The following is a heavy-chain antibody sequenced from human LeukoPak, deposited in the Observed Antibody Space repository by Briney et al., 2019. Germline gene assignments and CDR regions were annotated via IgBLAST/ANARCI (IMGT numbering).Heavy chain of an antibody. CDR2: ISSSSPYI. CDR1: GFTFSDYS. CDR3: ARVYSRVGPFDY. Sequence: GGSLRLSCAASGFTFSDYSMNWVRQAPGKGLEWVSSISSSSPYIYYTDSVKGRFTISRDNAKNSLYLQMNSLRAEDTAVYYCARVYSRVGPFDYWGQGTLVTVS. J-gene: IGHJ4*02. V-gene: IGHV3-21*01. D-gene: IGHD5-18*01.